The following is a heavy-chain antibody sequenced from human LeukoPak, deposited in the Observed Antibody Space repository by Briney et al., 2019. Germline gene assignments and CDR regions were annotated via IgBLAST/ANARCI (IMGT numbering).Heavy chain of an antibody. J-gene: IGHJ4*02. CDR3: AGHHPRNTVDF. CDR2: ISDIGSI. V-gene: IGHV4-59*08. Sequence: SETLSLTCTVSGGSISSYYWSWIRQPPGKGLEWIAYISDIGSINYNPSLKSRVTITLDTSKNQFSLKLSSVTAADTAVYYCAGHHPRNTVDFWGQGTLVTVSS. CDR1: GGSISSYY. D-gene: IGHD2/OR15-2a*01.